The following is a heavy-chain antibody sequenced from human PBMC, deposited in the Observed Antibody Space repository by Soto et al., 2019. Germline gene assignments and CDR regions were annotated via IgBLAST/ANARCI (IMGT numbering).Heavy chain of an antibody. J-gene: IGHJ1*01. CDR2: IYPGDSDT. CDR3: ARQARDSSGYKSDFSQH. CDR1: GYSFTSYW. Sequence: EVQLVQSGAEVKKPGESVKISCKGSGYSFTSYWIGWVRQMPGKGLEWMGIIYPGDSDTRYSPSFQGQVTISADKAISTAYLQWSSLTASDTARYYGARQARDSSGYKSDFSQHWGQGTLVTVSS. V-gene: IGHV5-51*01. D-gene: IGHD3-22*01.